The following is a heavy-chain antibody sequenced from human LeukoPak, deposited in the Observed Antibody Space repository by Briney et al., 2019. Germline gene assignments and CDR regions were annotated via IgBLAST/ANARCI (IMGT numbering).Heavy chain of an antibody. D-gene: IGHD6-13*01. J-gene: IGHJ4*02. CDR2: ISGSDGST. CDR1: GFTFSSYA. Sequence: GGSLRLSCAASGFTFSSYAMSWVRQAPGKGLEWVSAISGSDGSTYYADSVKGRFTISRDNSKNTLYLQMNSLRAEDTAVYYCAKGPGSKAAGTGGFDYWGQGTLVTVSS. V-gene: IGHV3-23*01. CDR3: AKGPGSKAAGTGGFDY.